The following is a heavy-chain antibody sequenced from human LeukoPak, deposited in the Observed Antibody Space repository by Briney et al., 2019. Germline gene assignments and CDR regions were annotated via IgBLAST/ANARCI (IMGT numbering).Heavy chain of an antibody. CDR3: ARGWSYSAFDY. CDR1: GGSFSGYY. V-gene: IGHV4-34*01. J-gene: IGHJ4*02. D-gene: IGHD3-10*01. CDR2: INHSGST. Sequence: SETLSLTCAVYGGSFSGYYWSWIRQPPGKGLEWIGEINHSGSTNYNPSLKSRVTISVDTSKNQFSLKLSSVIAADTAVYYCARGWSYSAFDYWGQGTLVTVPS.